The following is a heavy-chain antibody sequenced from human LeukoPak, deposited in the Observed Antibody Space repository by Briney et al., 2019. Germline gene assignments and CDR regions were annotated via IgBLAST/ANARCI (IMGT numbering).Heavy chain of an antibody. CDR3: ARLDYGEDLDY. D-gene: IGHD4-17*01. V-gene: IGHV1-2*06. Sequence: GESLKISCKGSGYSFTSYWIGWVRQAPGQGLEWMGRINPNSGGTNYAQKFQGRVTMTRDTSISTAYMELSRLRSDDTAVYYCARLDYGEDLDYWGQGTLVTVSS. J-gene: IGHJ4*02. CDR1: GYSFTSYW. CDR2: INPNSGGT.